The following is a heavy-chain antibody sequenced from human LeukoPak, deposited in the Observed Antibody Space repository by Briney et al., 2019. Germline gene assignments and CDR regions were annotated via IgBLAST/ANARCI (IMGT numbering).Heavy chain of an antibody. Sequence: PSETLSLTCTVSGGSISSYYWSWIRQPAGKGLEWIGRIYTSGSTNYNPSLKSRVTMSVDTSMNQFSLKLSSVTAADTAVYYCARGESSGATIYYYYYMDVWGKGTTVTVSS. CDR2: IYTSGST. CDR3: ARGESSGATIYYYYYMDV. V-gene: IGHV4-4*07. D-gene: IGHD6-25*01. J-gene: IGHJ6*03. CDR1: GGSISSYY.